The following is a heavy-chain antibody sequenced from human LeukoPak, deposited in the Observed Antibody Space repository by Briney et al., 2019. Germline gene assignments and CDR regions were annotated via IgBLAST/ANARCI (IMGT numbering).Heavy chain of an antibody. CDR2: IYYSGST. J-gene: IGHJ3*01. CDR1: GGSISSYY. V-gene: IGHV4-59*01. Sequence: PSETLSLTCTVSGGSISSYYWSWIRQPPGKGLEWIGNIYYSGSTNYNPSLRSRVTISVDTSKNQCSLKLSSVTAADTAVYYCARGGDPHYGMDVWGQGTMVTVSS. CDR3: ARGGDPHYGMDV. D-gene: IGHD4-17*01.